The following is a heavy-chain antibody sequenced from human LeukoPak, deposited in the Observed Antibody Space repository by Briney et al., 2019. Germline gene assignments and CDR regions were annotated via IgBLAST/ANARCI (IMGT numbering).Heavy chain of an antibody. CDR3: ARRRLNPNVGFGSYYYYGMDV. CDR1: GYSFTSYW. Sequence: GESLKISCKGSGYSFTSYWVSWVRQMPGKGLEWMGRIDPSDSYTNYSPSFQGHVTISADKSISTAYLQWSSLKASDTAMYYCARRRLNPNVGFGSYYYYGMDVWGKGTTVTVSS. D-gene: IGHD3-10*01. V-gene: IGHV5-10-1*01. CDR2: IDPSDSYT. J-gene: IGHJ6*04.